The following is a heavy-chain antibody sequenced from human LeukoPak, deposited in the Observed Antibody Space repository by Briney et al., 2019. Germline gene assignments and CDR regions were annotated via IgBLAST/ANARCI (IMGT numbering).Heavy chain of an antibody. Sequence: ASVRVSCRASGNTFTGYYIHWVRQASGQGLEWMGWINPNSGGTNYAQKFQDRVTMARDTSISTSYMELSGLKYDDTAVYYCASRAIREIIPYFDYWGQGALVTVSS. CDR1: GNTFTGYY. D-gene: IGHD3-3*01. CDR3: ASRAIREIIPYFDY. J-gene: IGHJ4*02. CDR2: INPNSGGT. V-gene: IGHV1-2*02.